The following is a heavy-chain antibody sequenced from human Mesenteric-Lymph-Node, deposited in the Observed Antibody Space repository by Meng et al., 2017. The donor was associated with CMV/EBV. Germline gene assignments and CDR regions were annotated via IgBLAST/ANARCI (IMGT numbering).Heavy chain of an antibody. J-gene: IGHJ6*02. CDR3: ARAMSNSYGYYYGMDV. CDR2: INPYNRNT. Sequence: ASVKVSCKAAGYTFNSYGVSWVRPAPGQGLEWMGWINPYNRNTNYAQVLQGRVAMTADTFTNTAYMELRSLRSDDTAVYYCARAMSNSYGYYYGMDVWGQGTTVTVSS. V-gene: IGHV1-18*01. D-gene: IGHD5-18*01. CDR1: GYTFNSYG.